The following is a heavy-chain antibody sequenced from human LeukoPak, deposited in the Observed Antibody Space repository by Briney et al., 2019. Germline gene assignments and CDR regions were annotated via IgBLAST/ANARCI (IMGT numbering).Heavy chain of an antibody. V-gene: IGHV3-30*03. Sequence: GGSLRLSCAASGFTVSSNYMSWVRQAPGKGLEWVAVISYDGSNKYYADSVKGRFTISRDNSKNTLYLQMNSLRAEDTAVYYCARDKGVGDSGYDYFDYWGQGTLVTVSS. CDR3: ARDKGVGDSGYDYFDY. D-gene: IGHD5-12*01. J-gene: IGHJ4*02. CDR2: ISYDGSNK. CDR1: GFTVSSNY.